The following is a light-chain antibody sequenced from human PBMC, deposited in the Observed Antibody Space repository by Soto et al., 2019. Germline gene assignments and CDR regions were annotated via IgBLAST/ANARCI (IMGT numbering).Light chain of an antibody. CDR2: GAS. CDR1: QSVSSN. V-gene: IGKV3-15*01. CDR3: QQYNDWPLT. Sequence: IVMTHSPVTLSVSKGERATLSCRASQSVSSNLAWYQKKPGQAPRLLIDGASIRATGIPARFSGSGSGTEFTLTISSLQSEDFAVYYCQQYNDWPLTFGGGTKVDIK. J-gene: IGKJ4*01.